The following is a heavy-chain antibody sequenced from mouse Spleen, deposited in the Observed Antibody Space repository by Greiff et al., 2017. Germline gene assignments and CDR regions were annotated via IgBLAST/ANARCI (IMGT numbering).Heavy chain of an antibody. V-gene: IGHV5-6*01. CDR3: ARHRGQGYFDV. J-gene: IGHJ1*03. CDR1: GFTFSSYG. Sequence: VQLKESGGDLVKPGGSLKLSCAASGFTFSSYGMSWVRQTPDKRLEWVATISSGGSYTYYPDSVKGRFTISRDNAKNTLYLQMSSLKSEDTAMYYCARHRGQGYFDVWGTGTTVTVSS. CDR2: ISSGGSYT. D-gene: IGHD3-3*01.